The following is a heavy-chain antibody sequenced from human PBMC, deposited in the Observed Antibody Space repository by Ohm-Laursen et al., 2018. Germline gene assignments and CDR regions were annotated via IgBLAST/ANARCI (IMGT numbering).Heavy chain of an antibody. CDR1: GFTVSNTY. CDR2: IYSDGNT. J-gene: IGHJ4*02. V-gene: IGHV3-53*01. CDR3: AKGGNSVGIGY. D-gene: IGHD4-23*01. Sequence: SLRLSCAASGFTVSNTYMSWVRQAPGKGLDWVSVIYSDGNTNYADSVKGRFTISRDNSKNTLYLQMNSLRAEDTAVYYCAKGGNSVGIGYWGQGTLVTVSS.